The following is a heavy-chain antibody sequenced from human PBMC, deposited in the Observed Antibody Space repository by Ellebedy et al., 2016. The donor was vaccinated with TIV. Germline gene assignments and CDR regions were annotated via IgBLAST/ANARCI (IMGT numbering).Heavy chain of an antibody. D-gene: IGHD3-10*01. CDR1: GGSFGSYY. V-gene: IGHV4-4*08. Sequence: SETLSLXXTVSGGSFGSYYWIWIRQPPGKGLEWLGDIYTNGITHYNPSLKGRLTTSLDMSRSQFSLRLTSVTAANTAVYYCARSLWSDSRDAFDLWGQGTLVTVSS. J-gene: IGHJ3*01. CDR2: IYTNGIT. CDR3: ARSLWSDSRDAFDL.